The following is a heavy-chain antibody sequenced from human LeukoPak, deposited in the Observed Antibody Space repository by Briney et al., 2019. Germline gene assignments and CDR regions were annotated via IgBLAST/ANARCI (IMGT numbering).Heavy chain of an antibody. CDR1: GYRFSDYC. V-gene: IGHV1-2*02. CDR2: INPNSRGT. J-gene: IGHJ3*02. D-gene: IGHD3/OR15-3a*01. CDR3: ARGDFDTSDI. Sequence: ASVKVSCKASGYRFSDYCIHWVRQAPGQGLEWMGWINPNSRGTNYAQQSQGRVTMTGDTSITTAYMELTRLTSDDTAVYYCARGDFDTSDIWGHGTMVTVSS.